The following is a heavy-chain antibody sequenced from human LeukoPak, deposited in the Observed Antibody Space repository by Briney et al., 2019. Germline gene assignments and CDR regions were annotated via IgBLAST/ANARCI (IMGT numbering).Heavy chain of an antibody. D-gene: IGHD6-19*01. CDR2: IYHSGST. CDR3: ARDTDSGWYYFDY. J-gene: IGHJ4*02. Sequence: SSETLSLTCAVSGGSISSSNWWSWVRQPPGEGLEWIGEIYHSGSTTYNPSLKSRVTISVDKSTNQFSLKLSPVTAADTAVYYCARDTDSGWYYFDYWGQGTLVTVSS. V-gene: IGHV4-4*02. CDR1: GGSISSSNW.